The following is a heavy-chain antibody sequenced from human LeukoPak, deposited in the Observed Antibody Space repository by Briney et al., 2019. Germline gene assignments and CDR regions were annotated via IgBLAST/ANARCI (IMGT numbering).Heavy chain of an antibody. CDR2: ISAYNGNT. J-gene: IGHJ5*02. CDR3: ARTMTTVTPLNWFDP. D-gene: IGHD4-17*01. Sequence: GASVKVSCKASGYTFTSYGISWVRQAPGQGLEWMGWISAYNGNTNYAQKLQGRVTMTTDTSTSTAYMELSSLRSEDTAVYYCARTMTTVTPLNWFDPWGQGTLVTVSS. V-gene: IGHV1-18*01. CDR1: GYTFTSYG.